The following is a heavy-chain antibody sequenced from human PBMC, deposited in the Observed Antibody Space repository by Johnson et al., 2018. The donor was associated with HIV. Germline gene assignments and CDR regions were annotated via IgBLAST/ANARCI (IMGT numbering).Heavy chain of an antibody. CDR1: GFTFSSYA. D-gene: IGHD3-22*01. CDR3: ARDQGNYYDSSGKPKRAFDI. J-gene: IGHJ3*02. V-gene: IGHV3-30-3*01. Sequence: QVQLVESGGGVVQPGRSLRLSCAASGFTFSSYAMHWVRQAPGKGLEWVAVISYDGSNKYYADSVKGRFTISRDKSKHTLYLQMNSLRAEDTAVYYCARDQGNYYDSSGKPKRAFDIWGQGTMVTVSS. CDR2: ISYDGSNK.